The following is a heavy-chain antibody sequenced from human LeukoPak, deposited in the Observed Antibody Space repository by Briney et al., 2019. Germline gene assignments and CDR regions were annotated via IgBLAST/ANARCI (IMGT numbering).Heavy chain of an antibody. Sequence: GGSLRLSCAASGFTFSSYWMNWVRQAPGKGLEWVAVTSSDLNVKLYADSVKGRFTISRDNSRSTLYLQMNSLRPEDTAIYYCAREGYYGSGSPPSLYFDYWGQGTLVTVSS. CDR3: AREGYYGSGSPPSLYFDY. CDR2: TSSDLNVK. V-gene: IGHV3-30*03. J-gene: IGHJ4*02. D-gene: IGHD3-10*01. CDR1: GFTFSSYW.